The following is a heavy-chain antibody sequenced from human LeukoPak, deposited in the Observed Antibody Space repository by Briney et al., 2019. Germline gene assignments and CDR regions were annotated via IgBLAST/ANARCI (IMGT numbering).Heavy chain of an antibody. V-gene: IGHV4-59*13. CDR2: IYITGST. J-gene: IGHJ3*01. D-gene: IGHD1-26*01. CDR3: ARVRIGETSYDASDV. Sequence: SETLSLTCTVSGGSISSYCWTWIRQPPGKGLEWIGDIYITGSTNYNPYLKRRVTMSVDTSKNQFSLRLSSVTAADTAVYYCARVRIGETSYDASDVWGLGTMVTVSS. CDR1: GGSISSYC.